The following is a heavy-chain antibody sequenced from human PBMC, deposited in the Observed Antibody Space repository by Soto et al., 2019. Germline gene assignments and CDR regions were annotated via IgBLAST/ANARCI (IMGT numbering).Heavy chain of an antibody. CDR3: AKAYGSGSYRPSPFDY. J-gene: IGHJ4*02. D-gene: IGHD3-10*01. Sequence: RLSCAASGFTFSSYAMSWVRQAPGKGLEWVSAISGSGGSTYYADSVKGRFTISRDNSKNTLYLQMNSLRAEDTAVYYCAKAYGSGSYRPSPFDYWGQGTLVTVSS. V-gene: IGHV3-23*01. CDR2: ISGSGGST. CDR1: GFTFSSYA.